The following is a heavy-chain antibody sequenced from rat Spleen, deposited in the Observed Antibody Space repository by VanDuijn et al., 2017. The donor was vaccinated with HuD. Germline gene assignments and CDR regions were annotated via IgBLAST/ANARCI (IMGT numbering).Heavy chain of an antibody. CDR1: GFSLIGHS. CDR2: ISSGGNT. CDR3: ARWRYTTDWFAY. V-gene: IGHV2-6*01. D-gene: IGHD1-6*01. J-gene: IGHJ3*01. Sequence: QVQLKESGPGLVQSSQTLSLICTVSGFSLIGHSVHWVRQPPGKGLEWIAGISSGGNTYHNSVLKSRLSISRDTSKSQVFLKMNSLQSEDTAMYFCARWRYTTDWFAYWGQGTLVTVSS.